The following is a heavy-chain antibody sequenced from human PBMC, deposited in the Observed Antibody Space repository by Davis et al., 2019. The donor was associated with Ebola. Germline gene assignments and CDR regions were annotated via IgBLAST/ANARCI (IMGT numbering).Heavy chain of an antibody. Sequence: SVKVSCKASGYTFTSYAMHWVRQAPGQGLEWMGRIIPILGIANYAQKFQGRVTITADKSTSTAYMELSSLRSEDTAVYYCARSDYSSGGGMDVWGQGTTVTVSS. CDR3: ARSDYSSGGGMDV. CDR1: GYTFTSYA. D-gene: IGHD6-19*01. V-gene: IGHV1-69*04. CDR2: IIPILGIA. J-gene: IGHJ6*02.